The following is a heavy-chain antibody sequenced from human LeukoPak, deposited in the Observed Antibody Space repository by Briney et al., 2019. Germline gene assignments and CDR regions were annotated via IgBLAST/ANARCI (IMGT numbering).Heavy chain of an antibody. Sequence: PGGSLRLSCATSGFSFSSYAMSWVRQAPGKGVEWVSGISNSGGSTYYADSVKGRFTISRDNAKNALYMKMNSLRADDTAVYYCAKDRGGGSGSSVVFDSWGQGTLVTVSS. CDR2: ISNSGGST. CDR1: GFSFSSYA. J-gene: IGHJ4*02. V-gene: IGHV3-23*01. D-gene: IGHD3-10*01. CDR3: AKDRGGGSGSSVVFDS.